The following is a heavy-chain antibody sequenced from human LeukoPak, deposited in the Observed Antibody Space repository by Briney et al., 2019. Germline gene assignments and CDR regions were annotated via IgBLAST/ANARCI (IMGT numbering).Heavy chain of an antibody. CDR1: GGSISSYY. CDR3: ARGQLIAAPRPNYFDY. D-gene: IGHD6-13*01. Sequence: SETLSLTCSVSGGSISSYYWTWIRQPPGKGLEWIGYIFYCGSTNYNPSLKSRVTISVDTSKNQFSLKLSSVTAADTAVYYCARGQLIAAPRPNYFDYWGQGTLVTVSS. CDR2: IFYCGST. J-gene: IGHJ4*02. V-gene: IGHV4-59*01.